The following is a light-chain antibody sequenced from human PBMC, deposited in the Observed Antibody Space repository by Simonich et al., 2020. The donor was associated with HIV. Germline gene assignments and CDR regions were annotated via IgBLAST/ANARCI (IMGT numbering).Light chain of an antibody. CDR2: KAS. CDR3: QQSYTTPRA. Sequence: DIQLTQSPSTLSASVGDRVTITCRASRSISSWLAWYQQKPGKAPKLLIYKASSLESGVPSRFSGSGSGTDFTLTIGSLQPEDFATYYCQQSYTTPRAFGQGTKVEIK. CDR1: RSISSW. J-gene: IGKJ1*01. V-gene: IGKV1-5*03.